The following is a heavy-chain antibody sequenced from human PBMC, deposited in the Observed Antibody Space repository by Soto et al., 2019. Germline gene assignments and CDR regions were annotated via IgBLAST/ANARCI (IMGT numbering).Heavy chain of an antibody. CDR3: ARDIAVVAAYNWFDP. CDR2: ISAYNGNT. V-gene: IGHV1-18*01. CDR1: GYTFTSYG. J-gene: IGHJ5*02. D-gene: IGHD2-15*01. Sequence: ASVKVSCKASGYTFTSYGISWVRQAPGQGLEWMGWISAYNGNTNYAQKLQGRVTMTTDTSTSTAYMELRSLRSDDTAVYYCARDIAVVAAYNWFDPWGQGTLVTVSS.